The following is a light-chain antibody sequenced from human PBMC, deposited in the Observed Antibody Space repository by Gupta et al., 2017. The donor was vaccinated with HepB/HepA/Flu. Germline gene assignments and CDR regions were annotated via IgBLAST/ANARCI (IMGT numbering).Light chain of an antibody. CDR2: EVS. CDR3: CSYAGITTWV. Sequence: QSALPPPASVSGSPGQSTTISCTGSSSGVGTYNFVSWYQPRPGKAPKVIIYEVSQRPSGVSHRFSSSKSGNTASLTISGLQAEDEADYYCCSYAGITTWVFGGGTKLTVL. CDR1: SSGVGTYNF. J-gene: IGLJ3*02. V-gene: IGLV2-23*02.